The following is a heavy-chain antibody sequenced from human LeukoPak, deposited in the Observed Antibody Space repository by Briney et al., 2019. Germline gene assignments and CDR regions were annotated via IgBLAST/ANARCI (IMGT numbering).Heavy chain of an antibody. V-gene: IGHV4-31*03. D-gene: IGHD6-19*01. CDR1: GGSISSGGYY. CDR3: ARVPTAGPVAGLFDY. J-gene: IGHJ4*02. Sequence: SQTLSLTCTVSGGSISSGGYYWSWIRQHPGKGLEWIGYNYYSGSTYYNPSLKSRVTISVDTSKNQFSLKLSSVTAADTAVYYCARVPTAGPVAGLFDYWGQGTLVTVSS. CDR2: NYYSGST.